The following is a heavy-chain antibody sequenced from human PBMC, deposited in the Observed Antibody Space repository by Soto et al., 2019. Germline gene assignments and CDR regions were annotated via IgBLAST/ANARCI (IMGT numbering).Heavy chain of an antibody. Sequence: QVQLQESGPGLVEPSGTLSLTCTVSGASVSSGGWWTWLRQPPGKGLEWIGEIYHSGSTNYNPSLKSRVSMSLDISKNQFSLRLNYVTAADTALYYCTTKPGGLNFGFQPWGQGTLVTVSS. J-gene: IGHJ4*02. CDR1: GASVSSGGW. V-gene: IGHV4-4*02. D-gene: IGHD3-16*01. CDR3: TTKPGGLNFGFQP. CDR2: IYHSGST.